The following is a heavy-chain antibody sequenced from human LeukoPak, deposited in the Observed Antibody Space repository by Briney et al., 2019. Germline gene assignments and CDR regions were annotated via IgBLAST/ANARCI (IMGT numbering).Heavy chain of an antibody. CDR2: IYYSGST. D-gene: IGHD6-13*01. CDR1: GGSISSSSYY. V-gene: IGHV4-39*07. Sequence: SETLSLTCTVSGGSISSSSYYWGWIRQPPGKGLEWIGSIYYSGSTYYNPSLKSRVTMSVDTSKNQFSLKLSSVTAADTAVYYCARERPRIAAHFDYWGQGTLVTVSS. J-gene: IGHJ4*02. CDR3: ARERPRIAAHFDY.